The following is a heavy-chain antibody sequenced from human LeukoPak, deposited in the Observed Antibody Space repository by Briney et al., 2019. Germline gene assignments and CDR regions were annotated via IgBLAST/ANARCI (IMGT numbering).Heavy chain of an antibody. CDR1: GFTFSSYG. CDR3: AKELRPLRPPVLLWFGVDY. CDR2: ISYDGSNK. J-gene: IGHJ4*02. Sequence: GRSLRLSCAASGFTFSSYGMHSVRQAPGKGLEWVAVISYDGSNKYYADSVKGRFTISRDNSKNTLYLQMNSLRAEDPAVYYCAKELRPLRPPVLLWFGVDYWGQGTLVTVSS. V-gene: IGHV3-30*18. D-gene: IGHD3-10*01.